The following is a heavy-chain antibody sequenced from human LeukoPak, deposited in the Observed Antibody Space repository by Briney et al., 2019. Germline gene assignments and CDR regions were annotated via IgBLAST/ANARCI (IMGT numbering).Heavy chain of an antibody. CDR3: ARGRWWGYDSRYYFDY. V-gene: IGHV1-8*01. J-gene: IGHJ4*02. CDR2: MNPNSGNT. D-gene: IGHD5-12*01. CDR1: GYTFTSYD. Sequence: ASVKVSCKASGYTFTSYDINWVRQATGQGLEWVGWMNPNSGNTGYAQKFQGRVTMTRNTSISTAYMELSSLRSEDTAVHYCARGRWWGYDSRYYFDYWGQGTLVTVSS.